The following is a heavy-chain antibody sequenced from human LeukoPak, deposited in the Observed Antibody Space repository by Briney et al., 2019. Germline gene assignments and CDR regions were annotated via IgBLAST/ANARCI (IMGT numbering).Heavy chain of an antibody. CDR3: ARSSSFYEGNY. CDR1: GGSFSGYY. Sequence: PSETLSLTCAVYGGSFSGYYWSWIRQPPGKGLEWIGEINHSGSTNYNPSLKSRVTISVDTSKNQFSLKLSSVTAADTAVYYCARSSSFYEGNYWGQGTLVTVSS. J-gene: IGHJ4*02. D-gene: IGHD2-2*01. V-gene: IGHV4-34*01. CDR2: INHSGST.